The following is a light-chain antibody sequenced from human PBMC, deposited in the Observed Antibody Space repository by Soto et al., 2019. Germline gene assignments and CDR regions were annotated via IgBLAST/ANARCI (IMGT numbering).Light chain of an antibody. CDR2: GAS. CDR3: LQDHNYPRT. Sequence: AIQMTQSPSSLSASVGDRVTITCRASQDIRHELGWYQQKPGKAPKVLIYGASSLQSGVPSRFSGSGSGTDFTLTISSLQPEDFATYFCLQDHNYPRTFGQGTKVEIQ. V-gene: IGKV1-6*01. J-gene: IGKJ1*01. CDR1: QDIRHE.